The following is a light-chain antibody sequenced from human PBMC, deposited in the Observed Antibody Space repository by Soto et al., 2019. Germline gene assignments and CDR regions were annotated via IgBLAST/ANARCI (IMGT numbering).Light chain of an antibody. Sequence: EIVMTQSPATLSVSPGERVTISCRASQSVINNLAWYQHKPGQAPRLLISYASTGATGIPARFSGSGSGTDFTLTINSLQSEDFAIYYCQQYDYWPVTIGGGTKVDIK. CDR1: QSVINN. J-gene: IGKJ4*01. CDR3: QQYDYWPVT. V-gene: IGKV3-15*01. CDR2: YAS.